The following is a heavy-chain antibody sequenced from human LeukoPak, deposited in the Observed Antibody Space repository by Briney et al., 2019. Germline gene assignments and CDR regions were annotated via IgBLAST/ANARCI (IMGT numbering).Heavy chain of an antibody. D-gene: IGHD5-18*01. CDR3: TTKFGYKYGVDY. CDR1: GFTFSYYA. Sequence: GGSLRLSCVASGFTFSYYAMTWVRQAPGRGLEWVGLIKTKFDGGTSDYAAPVKGRFTISRDDSRNTLYLQMNSLKTEDTAVYYCTTKFGYKYGVDYWGQGTLVTVSS. J-gene: IGHJ4*02. CDR2: IKTKFDGGTS. V-gene: IGHV3-15*01.